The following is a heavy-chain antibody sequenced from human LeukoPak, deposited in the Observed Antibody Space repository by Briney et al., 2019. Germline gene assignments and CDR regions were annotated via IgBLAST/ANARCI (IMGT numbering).Heavy chain of an antibody. CDR3: ATDNIWNYPDF. Sequence: RESLRLSCAGSGFTFYTFEMNWVCQAPGKGLVWVSRISNDASTTRYADSVKGRFTISRDNAKNTLFLQMSSLRAEDTAVYYCATDNIWNYPDFWSQGTLVTVSS. CDR1: GFTFYTFE. J-gene: IGHJ4*03. D-gene: IGHD1-7*01. V-gene: IGHV3-74*01. CDR2: ISNDASTT.